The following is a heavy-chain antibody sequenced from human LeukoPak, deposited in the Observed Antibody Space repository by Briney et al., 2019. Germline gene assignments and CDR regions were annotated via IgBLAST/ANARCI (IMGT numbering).Heavy chain of an antibody. CDR2: IDHSGST. CDR1: GGSFSGYY. Sequence: SETPSLACAVYGGSFSGYYWSWIRQPPGKGLQWIGEIDHSGSTKYNPSLKSRVTISVDTSKNQFSLKLSSVTAADTAVYYCARLQWGCSSTSCYRGWFDPWGQGTLVTVSS. J-gene: IGHJ5*02. D-gene: IGHD2-2*01. CDR3: ARLQWGCSSTSCYRGWFDP. V-gene: IGHV4-34*01.